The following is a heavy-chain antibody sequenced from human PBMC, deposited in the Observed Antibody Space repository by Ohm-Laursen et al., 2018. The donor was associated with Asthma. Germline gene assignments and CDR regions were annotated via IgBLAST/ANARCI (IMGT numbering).Heavy chain of an antibody. CDR2: ISSSSSYI. V-gene: IGHV3-21*01. Sequence: GQTLSLTCAASGFTFSSYSMNWVRQAPGKGLEWVSSISSSSSYIYYADSVKGRFTISRDNAKNSLYLQMNSLRAEDTAVYYCARDGYSGYLDYWGQGTLVTVSS. CDR3: ARDGYSGYLDY. CDR1: GFTFSSYS. D-gene: IGHD5-12*01. J-gene: IGHJ4*02.